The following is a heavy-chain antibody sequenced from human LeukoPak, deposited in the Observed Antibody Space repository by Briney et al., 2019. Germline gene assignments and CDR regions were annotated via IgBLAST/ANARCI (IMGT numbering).Heavy chain of an antibody. D-gene: IGHD2-15*01. V-gene: IGHV3-21*04. CDR2: FTSRSRSI. J-gene: IGHJ6*02. CDR3: ARDRVVVVVAASLYYYYGMDV. CDR1: GFTFSSYS. Sequence: PGGFLRLSCAASGFTFSSYSMTWVRQAPGKGLEWLSSFTSRSRSIYYADSVKGRFTISRDNAKNSLYLQMNSLRAEDTAVYYCARDRVVVVVAASLYYYYGMDVWGQGTTVTVSS.